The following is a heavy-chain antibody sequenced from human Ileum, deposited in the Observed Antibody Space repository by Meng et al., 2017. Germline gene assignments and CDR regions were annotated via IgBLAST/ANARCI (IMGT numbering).Heavy chain of an antibody. CDR1: DYPFTGYG. J-gene: IGHJ4*02. D-gene: IGHD3-10*01. V-gene: IGHV1-18*01. CDR3: ARGTPGRSYSDY. CDR2: LGAHDGDT. Sequence: QVQPVQSGAQVKKPGASVKVSCKASDYPFTGYGVSWVRQAPGQGLEWMAWLGAHDGDTSHAPKFQGRVTVSADRPTATAYMELRSLRSDDTAVYYCARGTPGRSYSDYWGQGTLVTVSS.